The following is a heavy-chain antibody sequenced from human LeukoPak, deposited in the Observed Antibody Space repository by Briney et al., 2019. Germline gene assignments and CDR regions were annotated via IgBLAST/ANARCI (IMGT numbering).Heavy chain of an antibody. D-gene: IGHD6-13*01. J-gene: IGHJ4*02. Sequence: ASVKVSCKASGYTFTGYYMHWVRRAPGQGLEWMGWISAYNGNTNYAQKLQGRVTMTTDTSTSTAYMELRSLRSDDTAVYYCARGQLVPNGDFDYWGQGTLVPVSS. CDR3: ARGQLVPNGDFDY. CDR2: ISAYNGNT. V-gene: IGHV1-18*04. CDR1: GYTFTGYY.